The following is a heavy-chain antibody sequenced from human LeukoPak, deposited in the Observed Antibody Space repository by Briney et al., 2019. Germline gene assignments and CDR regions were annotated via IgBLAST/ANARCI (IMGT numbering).Heavy chain of an antibody. CDR3: ARGIVGQWLVPPYFDY. V-gene: IGHV3-53*01. CDR2: IYSGGST. D-gene: IGHD6-19*01. CDR1: GFTVSSNY. Sequence: GGSLRLSCAASGFTVSSNYMSWVRQAPGKGLEWVSVIYSGGSTYYADSVKGRFTISRDNSKNTLYLQMNSLRAEDTAVYYCARGIVGQWLVPPYFDYWGQGTLVTVSS. J-gene: IGHJ4*02.